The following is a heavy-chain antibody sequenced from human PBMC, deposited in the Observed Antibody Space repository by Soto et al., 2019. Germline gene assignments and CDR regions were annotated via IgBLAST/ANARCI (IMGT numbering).Heavy chain of an antibody. CDR2: IYYSGST. D-gene: IGHD2-21*02. CDR3: ARDVTNYFDY. J-gene: IGHJ4*02. CDR1: GGSISSGGYY. V-gene: IGHV4-31*03. Sequence: SETLSLTCTVSGGSISSGGYYWSWIRQHPGKGLEWIGYIYYSGSTYYNPSLKSRVTISVDTSKNQFSLKLSSVTAADTAVYYCARDVTNYFDYWGQGTLVTVSS.